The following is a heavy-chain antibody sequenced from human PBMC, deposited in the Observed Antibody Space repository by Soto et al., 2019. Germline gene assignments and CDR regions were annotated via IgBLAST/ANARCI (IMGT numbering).Heavy chain of an antibody. J-gene: IGHJ4*02. V-gene: IGHV3-23*01. D-gene: IGHD5-12*01. CDR1: GFTFSSYA. CDR3: AKYPASYSGYDSWFDY. CDR2: ISGSGGST. Sequence: GGSLRLSCAASGFTFSSYAMSWVRQAPGKGLEWVSAISGSGGSTYYADSVKGRFTISRDNSKNTLYLQMNSLRAEDTAVYYCAKYPASYSGYDSWFDYWGQGTLVTVSS.